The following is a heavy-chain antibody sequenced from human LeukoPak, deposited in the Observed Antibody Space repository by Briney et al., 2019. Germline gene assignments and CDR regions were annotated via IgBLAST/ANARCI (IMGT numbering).Heavy chain of an antibody. CDR3: AKAYGSGNYHNYFDY. CDR1: GFTFSIYG. V-gene: IGHV3-23*01. D-gene: IGHD3-10*01. CDR2: ISGSGGST. Sequence: GGTLRLSCAASGFTFSIYGMGWVRQAPGKGLEWVSAISGSGGSTYYADSVKGRFTISRDNSKNTLYLQMNSLRAEDTAVYYCAKAYGSGNYHNYFDYWGQGTLVTVSS. J-gene: IGHJ4*02.